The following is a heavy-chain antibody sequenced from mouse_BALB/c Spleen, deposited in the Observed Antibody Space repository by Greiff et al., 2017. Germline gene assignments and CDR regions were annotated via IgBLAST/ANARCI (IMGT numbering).Heavy chain of an antibody. D-gene: IGHD2-2*01. J-gene: IGHJ4*01. CDR2: IWAGGST. CDR1: GFSLTSYG. V-gene: IGHV2-9*02. CDR3: ARDGDGYGYAMDY. Sequence: VKLMESGPGLVAPSQSLSITCTVSGFSLTSYGVHWVRQPPGKGLEWLGVIWAGGSTNYNSALMSRLSISKDNSKSQVFLKMNSLQTDDTAMYYCARDGDGYGYAMDYWGQGTSVTVSS.